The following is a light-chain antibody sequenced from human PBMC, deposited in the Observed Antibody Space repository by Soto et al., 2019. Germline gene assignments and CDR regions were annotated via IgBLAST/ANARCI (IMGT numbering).Light chain of an antibody. J-gene: IGLJ2*01. Sequence: QSVLTQPPSTSGSPGQSVTISCTGTFSDVGGYDYVSWYQQPPGKAPKLLIYDVSQRPSGVPDLFSGYKSGNAASVTVSVLPADDEADYRCRSYDGSNNLLFGGGTQLTVL. CDR1: FSDVGGYDY. V-gene: IGLV2-8*01. CDR3: RSYDGSNNLL. CDR2: DVS.